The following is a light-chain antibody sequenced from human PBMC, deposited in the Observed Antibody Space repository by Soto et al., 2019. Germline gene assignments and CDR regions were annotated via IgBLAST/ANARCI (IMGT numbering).Light chain of an antibody. Sequence: QSVLTQPASVSGSPGQSITISCTGTSSDVGGYNYVSWYQQHPGKAPKLMIYDVNNRPSGVSNRFSGSKSDNTASLTISGXQXXXXXDYYCCSYTSSNTVLFGGGTKLTV. CDR1: SSDVGGYNY. V-gene: IGLV2-14*01. CDR3: CSYTSSNTVL. CDR2: DVN. J-gene: IGLJ2*01.